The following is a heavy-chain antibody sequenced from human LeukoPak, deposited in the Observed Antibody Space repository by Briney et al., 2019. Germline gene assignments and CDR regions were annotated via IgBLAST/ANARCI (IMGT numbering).Heavy chain of an antibody. CDR2: ISYIGST. V-gene: IGHV4-59*11. J-gene: IGHJ3*02. Sequence: ASETLSLTCAVSADSFSSHYWTWIRQSPGKGLEWIGYISYIGSTNYNPSLKSRVTISIDTSKNQFSLKLRSVTAADTAVYYCARDLVTVTKGFDIWGQGTMVSVSS. D-gene: IGHD4-17*01. CDR1: ADSFSSHY. CDR3: ARDLVTVTKGFDI.